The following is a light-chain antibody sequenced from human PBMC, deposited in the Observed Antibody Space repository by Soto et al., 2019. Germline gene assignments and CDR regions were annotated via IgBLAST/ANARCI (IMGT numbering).Light chain of an antibody. CDR3: SSNKSGSTRV. J-gene: IGLJ1*01. V-gene: IGLV2-14*01. Sequence: QSVLTQPASVSGSPGQSIALSCTGTSSDVGGYDYVSWYQQHPDKAPKLMIYEVTKRPSGVSNRFSGSKSGNTASLTISGLQPEDEDDYYCSSNKSGSTRVFGSGTKVTVL. CDR1: SSDVGGYDY. CDR2: EVT.